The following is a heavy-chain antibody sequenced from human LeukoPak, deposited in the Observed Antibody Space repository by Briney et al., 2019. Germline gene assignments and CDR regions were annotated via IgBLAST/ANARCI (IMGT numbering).Heavy chain of an antibody. V-gene: IGHV3-74*01. Sequence: PGGSLRLSCAASGFTFSSYWMHWVRQAPGKGLVWVSRINGDGSSTSYADSVKGRFTISRDNAKNTLYLQMNSLRAEDTAVYYCARDPEWLLYRYLDYWGQGTLVTVSS. CDR2: INGDGSST. CDR3: ARDPEWLLYRYLDY. CDR1: GFTFSSYW. J-gene: IGHJ4*02. D-gene: IGHD3-3*01.